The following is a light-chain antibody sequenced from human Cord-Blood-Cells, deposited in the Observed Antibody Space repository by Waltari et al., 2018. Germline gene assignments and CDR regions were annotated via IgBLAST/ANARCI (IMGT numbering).Light chain of an antibody. CDR1: QSISSY. J-gene: IGKJ1*01. CDR2: AAS. V-gene: IGKV1-39*01. CDR3: KQSYSTPWT. Sequence: DIQMTQSPSSLSASVGDRVTITCRASQSISSYLNWYQQKPGKAPKLLIYAASSLQSGVPPRFSGIGSGTDFTLTISSLQPEDFATYYCKQSYSTPWTFGQGTKVETK.